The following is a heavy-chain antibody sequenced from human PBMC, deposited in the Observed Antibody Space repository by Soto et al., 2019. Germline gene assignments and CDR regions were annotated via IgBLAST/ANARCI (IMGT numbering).Heavy chain of an antibody. CDR3: AGVRWPLRGWLEP. D-gene: IGHD2-15*01. V-gene: IGHV4-4*02. CDR2: VYHSGST. J-gene: IGHJ5*02. CDR1: GGSISSSNW. Sequence: QVQLQESDPGLVKPSETLSLTCAVSGGSISSSNWWSWVRQPPGKGLQWIGEVYHSGSTNYNPSRKRRGTIKLHTSKPEYSLKLNSVTAADTVVYYGAGVRWPLRGWLEPWGQGTLVTASS.